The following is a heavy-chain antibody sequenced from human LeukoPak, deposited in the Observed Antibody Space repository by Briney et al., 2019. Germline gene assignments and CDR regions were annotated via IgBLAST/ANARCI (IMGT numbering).Heavy chain of an antibody. CDR2: IYYSGST. CDR1: GGSISSSSYY. Sequence: SETLSLTCTVSGGSISSSSYYWGWIRQPPGRGLEWIGSIYYSGSTYYNPSLKSRVTISVDTSKNQFSLKLSSVTAADTAVYYCARARSYCGGDCYSRFDPWGQGTLVTVSS. D-gene: IGHD2-21*02. J-gene: IGHJ5*02. V-gene: IGHV4-39*07. CDR3: ARARSYCGGDCYSRFDP.